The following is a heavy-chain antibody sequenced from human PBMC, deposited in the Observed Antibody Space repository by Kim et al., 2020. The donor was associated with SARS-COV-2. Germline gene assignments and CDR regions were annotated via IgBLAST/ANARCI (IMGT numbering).Heavy chain of an antibody. D-gene: IGHD3-10*01. Sequence: ASVKVSCKASGYTFTGYYMHWVRQAPGQGLEWMGRINPNSGGTNYAQKFQGRVTMTRDTSISTAYMELSRLRSDDTAVYFCARDQAVRGIIGRGKGSGDYFWGQGTLVTVSS. CDR2: INPNSGGT. V-gene: IGHV1-2*06. CDR1: GYTFTGYY. J-gene: IGHJ4*02. CDR3: ARDQAVRGIIGRGKGSGDYF.